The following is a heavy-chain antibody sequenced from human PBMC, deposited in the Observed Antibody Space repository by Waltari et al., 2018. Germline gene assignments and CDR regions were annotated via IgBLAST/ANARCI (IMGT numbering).Heavy chain of an antibody. CDR1: GYSLTSYY. CDR2: INPNSGDT. CDR3: ARESAFSTSWYPGFDP. V-gene: IGHV1-2*06. D-gene: IGHD2-2*01. Sequence: QVELVQSGAEVRKPGASVKVSCKASGYSLTSYYMHWVRQAPGLGLEGMGRINPNSGDTKSAQEGQGRDTLTRDTSVNTALLELRSLTSDDTAVYFCARESAFSTSWYPGFDPWGQGTLVTVAS. J-gene: IGHJ5*02.